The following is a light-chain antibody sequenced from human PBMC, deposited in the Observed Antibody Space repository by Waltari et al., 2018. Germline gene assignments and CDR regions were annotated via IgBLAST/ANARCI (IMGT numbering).Light chain of an antibody. CDR1: TSDVGGSNY. V-gene: IGLV2-14*01. Sequence: SALTQPASVSGSPGQSITISCTGTTSDVGGSNYVSWYQQDPGKAPKLIIFEGSNRPSGVSNRVSGAKSGNTASLTISGLQAEDDADYYCASFRSDSTYVFGTGTKVTVL. CDR3: ASFRSDSTYV. J-gene: IGLJ1*01. CDR2: EGS.